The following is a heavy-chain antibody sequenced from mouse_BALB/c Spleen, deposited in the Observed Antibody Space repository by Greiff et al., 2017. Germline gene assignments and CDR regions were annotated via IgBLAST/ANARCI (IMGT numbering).Heavy chain of an antibody. CDR1: GYSITSDYA. J-gene: IGHJ3*01. CDR2: ISYSGST. Sequence: EVQGVESGPGLVKPSQSLSLTCTVTGYSITSDYAWNWIRQFPGNKLEWMGYISYSGSTSYNPSLKSRISITRDTSKNQFFLQLNSVTTEDTATYYCASHYYGYPAWFAYWGQGTLVTVSA. D-gene: IGHD1-2*01. V-gene: IGHV3-2*02. CDR3: ASHYYGYPAWFAY.